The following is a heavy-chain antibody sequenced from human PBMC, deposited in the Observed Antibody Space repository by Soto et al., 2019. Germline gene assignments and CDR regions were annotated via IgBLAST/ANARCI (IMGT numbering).Heavy chain of an antibody. CDR1: GYTFTSYG. CDR2: ISAYNGNT. Sequence: ASVKVSCKASGYTFTSYGISWVRQAPGQGLEWMGWISAYNGNTNYAQKLQGRVTMTTDTSTSTAYMELRSLRSDDTAVYYCARVQYQLLPPYYYGMDVWGQGTTVTVPS. CDR3: ARVQYQLLPPYYYGMDV. J-gene: IGHJ6*02. V-gene: IGHV1-18*04. D-gene: IGHD2-2*01.